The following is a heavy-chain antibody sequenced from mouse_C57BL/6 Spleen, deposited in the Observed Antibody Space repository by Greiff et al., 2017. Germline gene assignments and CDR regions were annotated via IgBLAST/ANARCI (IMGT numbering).Heavy chain of an antibody. J-gene: IGHJ2*01. Sequence: EVKVVESGEGLVKPGGSLKLSCAASGFTFSSYAMSWVRQTPEKRLEWVAYISSGGDYIYYADTVKGRFTISRDNARNTLYLQMSSLKSEDTAMYYCTREGDYYGSPAFDYWGQGTTLTVSS. CDR1: GFTFSSYA. V-gene: IGHV5-9-1*02. CDR2: ISSGGDYI. D-gene: IGHD1-1*01. CDR3: TREGDYYGSPAFDY.